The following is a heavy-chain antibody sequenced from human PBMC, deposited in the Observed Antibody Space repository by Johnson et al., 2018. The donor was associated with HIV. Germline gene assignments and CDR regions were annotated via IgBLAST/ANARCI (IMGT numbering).Heavy chain of an antibody. CDR2: IWSDGSNK. D-gene: IGHD3-3*01. CDR1: GFTFSSYG. Sequence: QVQLVESGGGVVQPGRSLRLSCAASGFTFSSYGMHWVRQAPGKGLEWVAVIWSDGSNKYYADSVKGRFTISRDNSKNTLYLQMNSLRAEDTAVYYCARDRDDFWRETENDSFDIWGQGTMVTVSS. V-gene: IGHV3-33*01. J-gene: IGHJ3*02. CDR3: ARDRDDFWRETENDSFDI.